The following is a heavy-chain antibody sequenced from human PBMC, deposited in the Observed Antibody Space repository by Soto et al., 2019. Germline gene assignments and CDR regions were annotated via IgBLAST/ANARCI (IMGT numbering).Heavy chain of an antibody. CDR3: ARQIYDSDTGPNFQYSFDS. V-gene: IGHV5-10-1*01. Sequence: GESLKISCKGSGYSFAGYWITWVRQKPGKGLEWMGRIDPSDSQTYYSPSFRGHVTISVTKSITTVFLQWSSLRASDTAMYYCARQIYDSDTGPNFQYSFDSWGQGTPVTVSS. J-gene: IGHJ4*02. CDR2: IDPSDSQT. CDR1: GYSFAGYW. D-gene: IGHD3-22*01.